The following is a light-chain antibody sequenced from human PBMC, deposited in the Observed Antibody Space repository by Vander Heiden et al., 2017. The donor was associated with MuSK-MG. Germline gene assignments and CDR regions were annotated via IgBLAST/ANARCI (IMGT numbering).Light chain of an antibody. CDR3: QQSDSTPRT. V-gene: IGKV1-39*01. CDR1: QSIDNY. CDR2: ASS. Sequence: DVQMTQSPSSLPASVGDRVTITCRASQSIDNYLNWFQQKGGEAPRLLIDASSTLQSGVPSRFSGSGSGTDFTLTSSRLQPEDFATYYCQQSDSTPRTFGQGTKVEVK. J-gene: IGKJ1*01.